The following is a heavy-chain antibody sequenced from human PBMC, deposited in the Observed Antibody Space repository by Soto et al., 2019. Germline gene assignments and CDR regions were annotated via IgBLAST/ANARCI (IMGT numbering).Heavy chain of an antibody. V-gene: IGHV3-74*03. D-gene: IGHD2-21*01. Sequence: EVQLVESGGGLVQPGESLRLSCAASGLTFRSYWMHWVRQAPGKGLVWVSRINTDGSVAMYVDSVKGRFTISRDNAKNTLYLHMNSLIAEDTAVYYCVRDMQLWRLGSWGQGTLVTVPS. CDR2: INTDGSVA. CDR1: GLTFRSYW. J-gene: IGHJ4*02. CDR3: VRDMQLWRLGS.